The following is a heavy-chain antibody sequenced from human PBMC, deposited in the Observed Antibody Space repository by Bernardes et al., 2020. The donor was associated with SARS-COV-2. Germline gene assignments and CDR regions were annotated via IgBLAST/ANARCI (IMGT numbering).Heavy chain of an antibody. D-gene: IGHD3-22*01. V-gene: IGHV3-66*01. CDR2: IYGNGRR. CDR3: VREKVVKTMAGVYDM. J-gene: IGHJ3*02. Sequence: GGSLRLSFSASGFAVNGNYMSWVRQAPGKGLEWVSVIYGNGRRYYADSVKGRFTISRDNSKNTLSLQMNSLRAEDTALYYCVREKVVKTMAGVYDMWGQGTMVIVSS. CDR1: GFAVNGNY.